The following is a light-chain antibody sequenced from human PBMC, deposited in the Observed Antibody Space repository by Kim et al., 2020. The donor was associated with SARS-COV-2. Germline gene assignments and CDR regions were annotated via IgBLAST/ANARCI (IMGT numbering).Light chain of an antibody. CDR3: CSYSGTDTYV. Sequence: QSALTQPRSVSGSPGQSVTISCTGSSSDVGGYNHVSWYQHHPGKAPRVIIYDVNKWPSGVPDRFFGSKSDNEAFLSISGLQAEDEADYYCCSYSGTDTYVFGSGTKVTVL. CDR2: DVN. V-gene: IGLV2-11*01. CDR1: SSDVGGYNH. J-gene: IGLJ1*01.